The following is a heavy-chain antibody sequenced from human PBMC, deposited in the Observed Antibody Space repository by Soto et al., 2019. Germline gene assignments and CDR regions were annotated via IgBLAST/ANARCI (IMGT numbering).Heavy chain of an antibody. V-gene: IGHV3-13*04. CDR1: GFTFSSYD. Sequence: PGGSLRLSCAASGFTFSSYDMHWVRQATGKGLEWVSAIGTAGDTYYPGSVKGRFTISRENAKNSLYLQMNSLRAGDTAVYYCARVGITMVRGVMSYYGMDVWGQGTTVTVSS. CDR2: IGTAGDT. D-gene: IGHD3-10*01. CDR3: ARVGITMVRGVMSYYGMDV. J-gene: IGHJ6*02.